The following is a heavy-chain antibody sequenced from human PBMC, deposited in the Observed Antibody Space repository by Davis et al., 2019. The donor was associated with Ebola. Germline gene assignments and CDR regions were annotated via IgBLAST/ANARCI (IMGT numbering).Heavy chain of an antibody. D-gene: IGHD1-14*01. CDR3: ARYGFDGMDV. Sequence: GESLKISCAASGFTFSSYAMSWVRQAPGKGLEWVSTISNSGGSTYYADSVKGRFTISRDNSENTLYLQMNSLRAEDAAVYYCARYGFDGMDVWGKGTTVTVSS. CDR1: GFTFSSYA. J-gene: IGHJ6*04. CDR2: ISNSGGST. V-gene: IGHV3-23*01.